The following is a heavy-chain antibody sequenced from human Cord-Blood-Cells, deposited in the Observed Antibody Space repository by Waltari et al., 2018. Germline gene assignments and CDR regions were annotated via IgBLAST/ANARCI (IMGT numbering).Heavy chain of an antibody. J-gene: IGHJ6*02. D-gene: IGHD6-13*01. CDR2: ISYDGSNN. CDR1: GFTFSSYG. V-gene: IGHV3-30*18. Sequence: QVQLVESGGGVVQPGRSLRLSCVASGFTFSSYGMHCVRQAPGKGLEWVAVISYDGSNNDYADSVKGRFTISRDNSKNTLYLQMNSLRAGDTAVYYGAKGGSSYGMDVWGQGTTVTVSS. CDR3: AKGGSSYGMDV.